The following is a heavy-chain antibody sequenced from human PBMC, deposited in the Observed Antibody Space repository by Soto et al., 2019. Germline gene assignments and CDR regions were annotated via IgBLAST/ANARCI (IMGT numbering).Heavy chain of an antibody. J-gene: IGHJ2*01. Sequence: PSETLSLTCTVSGASVNNDYWTWIRQSAGKGLECIGYISYSGTINYNPSFRSRVSMSLDTSKNQFYLRPSSVAAADTAFYYCARVIGGR. CDR3: ARVI. CDR2: ISYSGTI. V-gene: IGHV4-59*02. CDR1: GASVNNDY.